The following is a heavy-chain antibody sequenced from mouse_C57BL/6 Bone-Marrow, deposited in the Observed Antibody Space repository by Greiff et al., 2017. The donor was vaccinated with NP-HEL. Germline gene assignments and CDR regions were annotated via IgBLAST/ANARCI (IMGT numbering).Heavy chain of an antibody. D-gene: IGHD2-1*01. Sequence: VQLQQSGPELVKPGASVKISCKASGYTFTDYYMNWVKQSHGKSLEWIGDINPNNGGTSYNQKFKGKATLTVDKSSSTAYMELRSLTSEDSAVYYCARDPGNAAYWGQGTLVTVSA. CDR3: ARDPGNAAY. CDR1: GYTFTDYY. CDR2: INPNNGGT. V-gene: IGHV1-26*01. J-gene: IGHJ3*01.